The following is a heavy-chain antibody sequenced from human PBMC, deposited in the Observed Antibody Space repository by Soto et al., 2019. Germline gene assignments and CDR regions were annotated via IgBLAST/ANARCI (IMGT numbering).Heavy chain of an antibody. J-gene: IGHJ6*02. V-gene: IGHV1-2*02. Sequence: ASVKVSCKASGYTFTGYYMHWVRQAPGQGLEWMGWINPNSGGTNYAQKFQGRVTMTRDTSISTAYMELSRLRSDDTAVYYCARDPYSGSLKEYYYGMDVWGQGSTVTVSS. CDR3: ARDPYSGSLKEYYYGMDV. D-gene: IGHD1-26*01. CDR2: INPNSGGT. CDR1: GYTFTGYY.